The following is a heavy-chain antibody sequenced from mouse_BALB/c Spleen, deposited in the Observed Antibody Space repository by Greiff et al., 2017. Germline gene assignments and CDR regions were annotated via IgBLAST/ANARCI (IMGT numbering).Heavy chain of an antibody. V-gene: IGHV1-69*02. D-gene: IGHD1-1*01. CDR3: ARVSLGSSYWYFDV. CDR1: GYTFTSYW. J-gene: IGHJ1*01. CDR2: IDPSDSYT. Sequence: QVQLQQSGAELVKPGASVKLSCKASGYTFTSYWMHWVKQRPGQGLEWIGEIDPSDSYTNYNQKFKGKATLTVDKSSSTAYMQLSSLTSEDSAVYYCARVSLGSSYWYFDVWGAGTTVTVSS.